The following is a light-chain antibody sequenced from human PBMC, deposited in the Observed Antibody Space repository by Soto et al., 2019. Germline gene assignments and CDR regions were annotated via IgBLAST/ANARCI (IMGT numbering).Light chain of an antibody. J-gene: IGKJ1*01. CDR2: DAS. CDR1: QSVSSY. V-gene: IGKV3-11*01. CDR3: QQQSNRPPTWT. Sequence: EIVLSQSPATLSLSPGERATLSCRASQSVSSYLAWYQHIPGQAPRLLIYDASTRATGIPARFSGSGSGTGFALTISSLEPEAFDCYDCQQQSNRPPTWTFGHGTKVEVK.